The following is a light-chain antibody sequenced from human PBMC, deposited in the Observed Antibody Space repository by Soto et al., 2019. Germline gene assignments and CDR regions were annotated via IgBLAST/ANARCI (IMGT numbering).Light chain of an antibody. CDR2: DAS. Sequence: EIVLTQSPATLSLSPGERATFSCRASQSVSSFLAWYQQKPGQAPRLLIYDASNRATGIPARFSGSGSGTDFTLTISSLEPEDFALYYCQQRSSWPRTFGQGTKVDIK. V-gene: IGKV3-11*01. J-gene: IGKJ1*01. CDR1: QSVSSF. CDR3: QQRSSWPRT.